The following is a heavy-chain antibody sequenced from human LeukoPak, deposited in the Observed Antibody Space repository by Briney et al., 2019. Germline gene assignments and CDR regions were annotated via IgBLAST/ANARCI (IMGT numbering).Heavy chain of an antibody. CDR3: ARDSGYDENWFDP. Sequence: GGSLRLSCAASGFTFSSYWMSWVRQAPGKGLEWVANIKQDGSEKYYVDSVKGRFTISRDNAENSLYLQMNSLRAEDTAVYYCARDSGYDENWFDPWGQGTLVTVSS. V-gene: IGHV3-7*01. J-gene: IGHJ5*02. D-gene: IGHD5-12*01. CDR2: IKQDGSEK. CDR1: GFTFSSYW.